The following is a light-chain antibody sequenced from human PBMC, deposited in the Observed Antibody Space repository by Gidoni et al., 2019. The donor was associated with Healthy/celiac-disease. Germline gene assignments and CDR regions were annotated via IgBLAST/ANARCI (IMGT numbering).Light chain of an antibody. CDR2: GAS. CDR3: QQYDRSPLYS. Sequence: EIVLQQSPGTLSWSPGERAPHSCRASQSVSLSYLAWYQQTPGQAPKLLIYGASSRATCIPDRFSGSGSGTDFTLTISSLEPEDFAVYYCQQYDRSPLYSFGQGTKLEIK. V-gene: IGKV3-20*01. CDR1: QSVSLSY. J-gene: IGKJ2*03.